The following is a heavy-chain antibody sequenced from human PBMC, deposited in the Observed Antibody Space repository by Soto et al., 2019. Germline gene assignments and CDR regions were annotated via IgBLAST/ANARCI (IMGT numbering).Heavy chain of an antibody. D-gene: IGHD6-13*01. CDR2: INAGNGNT. CDR1: GYTLTSYA. Sequence: ASVKVSCKASGYTLTSYAMHWVRQAPGQRLEWMGWINAGNGNTKYSQKFQGRVTITRGTSASTAYMELSSLRSEDTAIYYCAKDNSRTFPAAPGDKKSDSSGWWFDPWGQGTLVTVSS. CDR3: AKDNSRTFPAAPGDKKSDSSGWWFDP. J-gene: IGHJ5*02. V-gene: IGHV1-3*01.